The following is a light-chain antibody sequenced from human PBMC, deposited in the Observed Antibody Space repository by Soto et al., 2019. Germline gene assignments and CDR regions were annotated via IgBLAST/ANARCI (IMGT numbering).Light chain of an antibody. Sequence: EIVLTQSPATLSAYPGERANLSCRASESVLDYLAWFQQRPGQSPRLLIYGPATRAAGISDRFRGSGSGTEFTLTISSLRSEDSAIYYCQQYFEWPPMTFGQGTKVEI. CDR2: GPA. V-gene: IGKV3-15*01. J-gene: IGKJ1*01. CDR3: QQYFEWPPMT. CDR1: ESVLDY.